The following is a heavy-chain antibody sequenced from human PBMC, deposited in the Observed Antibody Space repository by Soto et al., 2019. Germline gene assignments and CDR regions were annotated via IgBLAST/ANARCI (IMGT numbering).Heavy chain of an antibody. CDR3: AKSYCSGGSCYRGVWDI. CDR1: GFTFSSYA. J-gene: IGHJ3*02. V-gene: IGHV3-23*01. CDR2: ISGSGGST. Sequence: GGSLRLSCAASGFTFSSYAMSWVRQAPGKGLEWVSAISGSGGSTYYADSVKGRFTISRDNSKNTLYLQMNSLRAEDTAVYYCAKSYCSGGSCYRGVWDIWGQGTMVTVSS. D-gene: IGHD2-15*01.